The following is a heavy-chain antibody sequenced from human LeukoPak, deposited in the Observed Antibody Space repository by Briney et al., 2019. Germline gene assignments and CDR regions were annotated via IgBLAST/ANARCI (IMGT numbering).Heavy chain of an antibody. Sequence: GGSLRLSCAASGFTFSSYWMHWVRQGPGKGLVWVSFISSDGSSTNYADSVKGRFTISRDNAKSTLYLQVNSLRAEDTAVYYCAYGSGREGYMDVWGKGTTVTVSS. J-gene: IGHJ6*03. CDR2: ISSDGSST. D-gene: IGHD3-10*01. CDR1: GFTFSSYW. CDR3: AYGSGREGYMDV. V-gene: IGHV3-74*01.